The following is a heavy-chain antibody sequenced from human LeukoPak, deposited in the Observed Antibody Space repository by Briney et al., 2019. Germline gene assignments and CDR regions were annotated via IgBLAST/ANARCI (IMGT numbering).Heavy chain of an antibody. CDR3: ARDPPTYYDSSGNPDAFDI. V-gene: IGHV1-69*04. Sequence: GALVKVSCKASGGTFSSYAISWVRQAPGQGLEWMGRIIPILGIANYAQKFQGRVTITADKSTSTAYMELSSLRSEDTAVYYCARDPPTYYDSSGNPDAFDIWGQGTMVTVSS. D-gene: IGHD3-22*01. CDR2: IIPILGIA. J-gene: IGHJ3*02. CDR1: GGTFSSYA.